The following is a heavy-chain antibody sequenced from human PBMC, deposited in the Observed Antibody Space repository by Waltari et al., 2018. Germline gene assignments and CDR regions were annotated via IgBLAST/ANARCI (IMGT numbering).Heavy chain of an antibody. D-gene: IGHD3-3*01. CDR2: IYTSGST. CDR1: GGSISSYY. Sequence: QVQLQESGPGLVKPSETLSLTCTVSGGSISSYYWSWIRQPAGKGLEWIGRIYTSGSTNYNPSLKSRVTISVDKSKNQFSLKLSSVTAADTAVYYCARDITIFGVVIIAPPHWFDPWGQGTLVTVSS. V-gene: IGHV4-4*07. J-gene: IGHJ5*02. CDR3: ARDITIFGVVIIAPPHWFDP.